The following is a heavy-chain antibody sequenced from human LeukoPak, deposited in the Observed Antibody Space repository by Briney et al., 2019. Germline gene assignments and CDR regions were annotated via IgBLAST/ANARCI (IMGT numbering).Heavy chain of an antibody. CDR2: IHDSGST. CDR3: ARVVAAAGNNWFDP. J-gene: IGHJ5*02. Sequence: SETLSLTCFVSGDSISSGGYSWSWIRQTPGKGLEWIAYIHDSGSTYNNPSLKSRLSISIDMSKNQFSLKLNSVTAADTAVYYCARVVAAAGNNWFDPWGQGTLVTVSP. CDR1: GDSISSGGYS. D-gene: IGHD6-13*01. V-gene: IGHV4-30-4*07.